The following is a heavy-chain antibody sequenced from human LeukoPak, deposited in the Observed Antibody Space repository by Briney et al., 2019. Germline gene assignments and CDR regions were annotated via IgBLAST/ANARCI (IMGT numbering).Heavy chain of an antibody. CDR2: ISWNSGSI. V-gene: IGHV3-9*01. D-gene: IGHD4/OR15-4a*01. CDR1: GFTFYDYA. CDR3: AKDQPISIYGETYAFDI. Sequence: GGSLRLSCAASGFTFYDYAMQWVRQAPGKGVEWGSGISWNSGSIGYADSVKGRFTISRDNAKNSLYLQMNSLRAEDTALYYCAKDQPISIYGETYAFDIWGQGTMVTVSS. J-gene: IGHJ3*02.